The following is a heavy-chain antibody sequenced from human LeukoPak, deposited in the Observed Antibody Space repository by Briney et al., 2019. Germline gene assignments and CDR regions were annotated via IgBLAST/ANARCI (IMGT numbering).Heavy chain of an antibody. CDR3: ATRIEQQLVP. D-gene: IGHD6-6*01. J-gene: IGHJ4*02. Sequence: AGGSLRLSCAASGFTFSSYAMSWVRQAPGKGLEWVSAITSSGGGKYYADSVKGRFTISRDNSKSTLYLQMNSLGVDDTALYYCATRIEQQLVPGGQGTLVTVSS. CDR2: ITSSGGGK. CDR1: GFTFSSYA. V-gene: IGHV3-23*01.